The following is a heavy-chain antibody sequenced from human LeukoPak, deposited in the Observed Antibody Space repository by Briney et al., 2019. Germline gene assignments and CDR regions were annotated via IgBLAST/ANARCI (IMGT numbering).Heavy chain of an antibody. Sequence: PSQTLSLTCAISGDSVSSDSAAWNWIRQSPSRGLEWLGRTHYRSQWFIDYAVSVKTRITIKSDTSRNQFSLELNSVTPEDTGVYYCARGSGYYDTGSFSFVDNWGQGTLVTVSS. V-gene: IGHV6-1*01. CDR3: ARGSGYYDTGSFSFVDN. CDR2: THYRSQWFI. CDR1: GDSVSSDSAA. J-gene: IGHJ4*02. D-gene: IGHD3-22*01.